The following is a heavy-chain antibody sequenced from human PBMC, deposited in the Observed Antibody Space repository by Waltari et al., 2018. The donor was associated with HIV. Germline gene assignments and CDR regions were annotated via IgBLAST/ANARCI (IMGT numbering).Heavy chain of an antibody. V-gene: IGHV4-34*01. Sequence: QVQLQQWGAGLLKTSETLSLTCAVYGGSVSGYHWSWIRQPPGKGLEWSGEVNGSGSTKYNPSLKSRATISADTSKNQFSLKLSSVTAADTAVYYCARVPTLVYFDYWGQGNLVTVSS. CDR2: VNGSGST. CDR1: GGSVSGYH. J-gene: IGHJ4*02. D-gene: IGHD2-8*02. CDR3: ARVPTLVYFDY.